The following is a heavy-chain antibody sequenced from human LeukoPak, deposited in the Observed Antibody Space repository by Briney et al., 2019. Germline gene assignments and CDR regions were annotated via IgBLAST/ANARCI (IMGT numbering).Heavy chain of an antibody. CDR2: ISAYNGNT. CDR1: GYTFTSYG. CDR3: AREYDFWSGCSNWFDP. J-gene: IGHJ5*02. D-gene: IGHD3-3*01. Sequence: ASVKVSCKASGYTFTSYGISWVRQAPGQGLEWMGCISAYNGNTNYAQKLQGRVTMTTDTSTSTAYMELRSLRSDDTAVYYCAREYDFWSGCSNWFDPWGQGTLVTVSS. V-gene: IGHV1-18*01.